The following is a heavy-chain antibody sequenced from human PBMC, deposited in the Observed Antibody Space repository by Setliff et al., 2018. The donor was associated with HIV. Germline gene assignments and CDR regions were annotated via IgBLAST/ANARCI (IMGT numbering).Heavy chain of an antibody. CDR1: GYSISSGYY. J-gene: IGHJ5*02. CDR3: ARSDVLEFLEWSPEGCFDP. V-gene: IGHV4-38-2*02. D-gene: IGHD3-3*02. Sequence: PSETLSLTCTVSGYSISSGYYWGWIRQPPGKGLEWIGSIYHSGSTYYNPSLKSRVTISIDTSKNQFSLKLNSVTAADTAVYFCARSDVLEFLEWSPEGCFDPWGQGTRVTVSS. CDR2: IYHSGST.